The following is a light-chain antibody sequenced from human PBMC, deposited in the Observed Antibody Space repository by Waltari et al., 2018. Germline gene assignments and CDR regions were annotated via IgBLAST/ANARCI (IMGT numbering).Light chain of an antibody. CDR1: SSHIGSNH. J-gene: IGLJ2*01. CDR2: RDN. Sequence: QPVLIQPPSASGTPGQRVTIPCSGSSSHIGSNHLSWYQQVPGTAPKLLMYRDNWRPSGVPDRFSGSKSGTSASLAISGVRSEDEADYHCAAWDDVLSGVVFGGGTKLIVL. V-gene: IGLV1-47*01. CDR3: AAWDDVLSGVV.